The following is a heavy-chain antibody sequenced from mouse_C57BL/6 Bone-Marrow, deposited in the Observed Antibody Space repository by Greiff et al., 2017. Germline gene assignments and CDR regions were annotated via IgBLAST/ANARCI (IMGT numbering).Heavy chain of an antibody. CDR3: ARGHYYGSSYAMDY. J-gene: IGHJ4*01. CDR1: GYSITSDY. Sequence: VHVKQSGPGLAKPSQTLSLTCSVTGYSITSDYWNWIRKFPGNKLEYMGYISYSGSTYYNPSLKSRISITRDTSKNQYYLQLNSVTTEDTATYYCARGHYYGSSYAMDYWGQGTSVTVSS. D-gene: IGHD1-1*01. V-gene: IGHV3-8*01. CDR2: ISYSGST.